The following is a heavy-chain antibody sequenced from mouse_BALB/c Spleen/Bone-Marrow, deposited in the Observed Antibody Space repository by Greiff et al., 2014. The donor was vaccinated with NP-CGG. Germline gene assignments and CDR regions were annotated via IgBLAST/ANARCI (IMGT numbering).Heavy chain of an antibody. CDR2: ISDGGTYT. CDR1: GFTFSDYY. CDR3: TRSGKRYGAMDY. V-gene: IGHV5-4*02. J-gene: IGHJ4*01. D-gene: IGHD2-10*02. Sequence: DVKLQESGGGLVKPGGSLKLSCAASGFTFSDYYMYWVRQTPEKRLEWVATISDGGTYTFYPDSVKGRFTISRDNAKNNLYLQMSSLQSENTAMYYCTRSGKRYGAMDYWSQGTSVTVSS.